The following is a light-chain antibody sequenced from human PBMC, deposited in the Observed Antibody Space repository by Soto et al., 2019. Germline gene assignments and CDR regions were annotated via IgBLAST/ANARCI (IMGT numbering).Light chain of an antibody. CDR1: NIGSKR. J-gene: IGLJ1*01. V-gene: IGLV3-21*02. CDR2: DDS. Sequence: SYELTQPPSVSVAPGQTASITCERNNIGSKRVHWYQQKPGQAPVLVVYDDSDRPSGIPERFSGSNFGNTATLTISRVEVADEADYYCQVWDSSPDHYVFGTGTKFTVL. CDR3: QVWDSSPDHYV.